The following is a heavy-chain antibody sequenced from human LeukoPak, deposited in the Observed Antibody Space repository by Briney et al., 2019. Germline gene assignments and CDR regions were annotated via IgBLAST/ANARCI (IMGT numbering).Heavy chain of an antibody. V-gene: IGHV1-18*01. CDR1: GYTFTIYG. CDR3: ARVRYRLAETYIDY. Sequence: ASVTVSCTASGYTFTIYGISWVRQAPGQGLEWMGWISAYNGNTNYAQKLQGRVTMTTDTSTSTAYMELRSLRSDDTAVYYCARVRYRLAETYIDYWGQGTLVTVSS. CDR2: ISAYNGNT. D-gene: IGHD3-16*01. J-gene: IGHJ4*02.